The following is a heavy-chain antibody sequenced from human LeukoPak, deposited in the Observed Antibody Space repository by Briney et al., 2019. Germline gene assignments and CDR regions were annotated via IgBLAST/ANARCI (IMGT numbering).Heavy chain of an antibody. V-gene: IGHV4-34*01. Sequence: SETLSLTCAVYGGSFSGYYWSWIRQPPGKELEWIGEINHSGSTNYNPSLKSRVTISVYTSKNQFSLKLSSVTAADTAVYYCARGDGGYSGYDSYYYYMDVWGKGTTVTVSS. CDR2: INHSGST. J-gene: IGHJ6*03. D-gene: IGHD5-12*01. CDR3: ARGDGGYSGYDSYYYYMDV. CDR1: GGSFSGYY.